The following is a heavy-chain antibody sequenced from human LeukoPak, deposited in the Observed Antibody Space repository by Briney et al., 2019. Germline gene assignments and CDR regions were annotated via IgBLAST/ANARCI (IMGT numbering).Heavy chain of an antibody. CDR1: GGSISSGGYY. J-gene: IGHJ4*02. CDR2: IYHSGST. CDR3: ARLSYDFWSGRSSYYFDY. V-gene: IGHV4-30-2*01. D-gene: IGHD3-3*01. Sequence: PSETLSLTCTVSGGSISSGGYYWSWIRQPPGKGLEWIGYIYHSGSTYYNPSLKSRVTISVDRSKNQFSLKLSSVTAADTAVYYCARLSYDFWSGRSSYYFDYWGQGTLVTISS.